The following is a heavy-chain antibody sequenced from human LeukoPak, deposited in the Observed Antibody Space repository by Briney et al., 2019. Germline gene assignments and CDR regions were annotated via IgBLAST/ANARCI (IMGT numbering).Heavy chain of an antibody. D-gene: IGHD5-18*01. V-gene: IGHV3-7*01. CDR2: IKQDGSEK. CDR3: ARDQWGYSYHYMDV. Sequence: GGSLRLSCAASGFTFSSFWMSWVRQAPGKGLEWVANIKQDGSEKYYVDSVKGRFTISRDNAKNSLYLQMNSLRAEDTAVYYCARDQWGYSYHYMDVWGKGTTVTVSS. J-gene: IGHJ6*03. CDR1: GFTFSSFW.